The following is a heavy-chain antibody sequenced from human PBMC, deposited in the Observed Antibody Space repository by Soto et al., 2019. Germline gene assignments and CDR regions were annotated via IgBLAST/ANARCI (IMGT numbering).Heavy chain of an antibody. D-gene: IGHD3-3*01. CDR1: GFTFSSYW. CDR2: IKQDGSEK. CDR3: ARDERVDIPPYLDY. V-gene: IGHV3-7*01. J-gene: IGHJ4*02. Sequence: PGGSLRLSCAASGFTFSSYWMSWVRQAPGKGLEWVANIKQDGSEKYYVDSVKGRFTISRDNAKNSLYLQMNSLRSEDTAVYYCARDERVDIPPYLDYWGQGTLVTVSS.